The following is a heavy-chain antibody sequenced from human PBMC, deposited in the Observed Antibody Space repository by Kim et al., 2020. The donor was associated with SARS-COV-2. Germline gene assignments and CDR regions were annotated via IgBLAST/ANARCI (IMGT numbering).Heavy chain of an antibody. D-gene: IGHD6-19*01. CDR1: GFTFSNNV. CDR2: ITGGGDRT. CDR3: AKGGGSGSSGWSAY. J-gene: IGHJ4*02. Sequence: GGSLRLSCAASGFTFSNNVMSWVRQAPGKGLEWVSFITGGGDRTDYADSVKGRFTISRDNSKNTLYLQMNSLGAEDTAVYYCAKGGGSGSSGWSAYWGQGTLVTVSS. V-gene: IGHV3-23*01.